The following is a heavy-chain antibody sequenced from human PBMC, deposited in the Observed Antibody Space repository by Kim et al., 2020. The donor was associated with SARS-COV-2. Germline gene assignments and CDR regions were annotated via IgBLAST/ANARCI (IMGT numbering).Heavy chain of an antibody. CDR3: ASSSSSWQTRGRWFDP. D-gene: IGHD6-13*01. J-gene: IGHJ5*02. V-gene: IGHV4-59*13. CDR1: GGSISSYY. Sequence: SETLSLTCTVSGGSISSYYWSWIRQPPGKGLEWIGYIYYSGSTNYNPSLKSRVTISVDTSKNQFSLKLSSVTAADTAVYYCASSSSSWQTRGRWFDPWGQGTLVTVSS. CDR2: IYYSGST.